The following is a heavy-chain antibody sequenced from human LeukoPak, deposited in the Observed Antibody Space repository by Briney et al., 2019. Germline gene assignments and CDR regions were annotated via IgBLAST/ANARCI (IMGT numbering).Heavy chain of an antibody. CDR3: ATSRDSSGVD. D-gene: IGHD3-22*01. V-gene: IGHV3-7*01. J-gene: IGHJ4*02. Sequence: PGGSLRLSCAASGFTFRNYWMSWVRQAPGKGLEWVGNINQDGSVKFYVDSVKGRFTISRDNAKSSLYLQMNSLGAEDTAVYYCATSRDSSGVDWGQGNLVTVSS. CDR1: GFTFRNYW. CDR2: INQDGSVK.